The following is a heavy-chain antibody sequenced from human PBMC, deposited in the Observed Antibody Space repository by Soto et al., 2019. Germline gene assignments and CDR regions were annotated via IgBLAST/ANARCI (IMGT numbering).Heavy chain of an antibody. Sequence: PGGSLRLSCAASGFTFSSYAMSWVRQAPGKGLEWVSAISGSGGSTYYADSVKGRFTISRDNSKNTLYLQMNSLRAEDTAVYYCAKSCRHYGSSGLAWFDPWGQGTLVTVSS. CDR3: AKSCRHYGSSGLAWFDP. CDR2: ISGSGGST. D-gene: IGHD3-22*01. V-gene: IGHV3-23*01. J-gene: IGHJ5*02. CDR1: GFTFSSYA.